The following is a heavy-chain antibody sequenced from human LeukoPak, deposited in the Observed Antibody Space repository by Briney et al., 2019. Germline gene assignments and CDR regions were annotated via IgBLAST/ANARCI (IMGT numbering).Heavy chain of an antibody. Sequence: ASVKDSCKASGYTFTTYGISWVRQAPGQGLEWMGWISAYNGNTNYAQKLQGRVTLTTDTSTSTAYMELRSLGSDDTAVYYCARDLRSSGWAENDYWGPGTLVTVSS. CDR1: GYTFTTYG. CDR2: ISAYNGNT. D-gene: IGHD6-19*01. V-gene: IGHV1-18*01. CDR3: ARDLRSSGWAENDY. J-gene: IGHJ4*02.